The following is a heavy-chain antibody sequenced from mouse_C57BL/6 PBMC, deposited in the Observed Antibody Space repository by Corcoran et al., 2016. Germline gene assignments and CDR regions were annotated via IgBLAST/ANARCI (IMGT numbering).Heavy chain of an antibody. CDR1: GYSITSGYY. Sequence: DVQLQESGPGLVKPSQSLSLTCSVTGYSITSGYYWNWIRQFPGNKLEWMGYISYDGSNNYIPSLKNRISITRDTSENQFFLKLNSVTTEDTATYYCARGAGYYVDYWGQGTTLTVSS. J-gene: IGHJ2*01. CDR2: ISYDGSN. CDR3: ARGAGYYVDY. V-gene: IGHV3-6*01. D-gene: IGHD3-3*01.